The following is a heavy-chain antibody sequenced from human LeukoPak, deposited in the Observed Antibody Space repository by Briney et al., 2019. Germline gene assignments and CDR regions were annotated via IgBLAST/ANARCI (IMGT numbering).Heavy chain of an antibody. V-gene: IGHV3-23*01. D-gene: IGHD4/OR15-4a*01. CDR2: ISGSGVNT. CDR1: GFTFDNYA. CDR3: ARDTSFNYGAHAMDV. J-gene: IGHJ6*02. Sequence: GGSLRLSCAASGFTFDNYAMNWVRQAPGKGLEWVLGISGSGVNTYYADSVKGRFTISRDNSKNTLYLQLNSLRGEDTAIYCARDTSFNYGAHAMDVWGQGTTVTVSS.